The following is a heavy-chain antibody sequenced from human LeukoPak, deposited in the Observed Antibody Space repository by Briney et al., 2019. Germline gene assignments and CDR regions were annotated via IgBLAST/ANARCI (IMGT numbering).Heavy chain of an antibody. D-gene: IGHD3-10*01. CDR3: ARTGRFGELLYYYYGMDV. J-gene: IGHJ6*04. Sequence: SGPALVKPTQTLTLTCTFSGFSLSTSGMCVSWIRQPPGKALEWLALIDWDDDKYYSTSLKTRLTISKDTSKNQVVLTMTNMDPVDTATYYCARTGRFGELLYYYYGMDVWGKGTTVTVSS. V-gene: IGHV2-70*01. CDR2: IDWDDDK. CDR1: GFSLSTSGMC.